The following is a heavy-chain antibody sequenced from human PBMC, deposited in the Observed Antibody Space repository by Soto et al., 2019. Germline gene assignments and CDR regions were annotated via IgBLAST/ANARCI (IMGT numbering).Heavy chain of an antibody. CDR2: LYYSGST. Sequence: SETLSLTCTVSGGSISSYYWSWIRQPPGKGLEWIGYLYYSGSTNYNPSLKSRVTISVDTSKNQFSLKLSSVTAADTAVYYCASSNIAAAGFYYYGMDVWGRGTTVTVSS. D-gene: IGHD6-13*01. V-gene: IGHV4-59*01. CDR3: ASSNIAAAGFYYYGMDV. J-gene: IGHJ6*02. CDR1: GGSISSYY.